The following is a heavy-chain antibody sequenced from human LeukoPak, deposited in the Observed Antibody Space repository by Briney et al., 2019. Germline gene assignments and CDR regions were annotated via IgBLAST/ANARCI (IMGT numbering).Heavy chain of an antibody. CDR3: ARVGSSWYQWFDP. J-gene: IGHJ5*02. Sequence: GGSLRLSCAASGFTFSSYWVSWVRQAPGKGLEWVANIKQDGSEKYYVDSVKGRFTISRDNAKNSLYLQMNSLRAEDTAVYYCARVGSSWYQWFDPWGQGTLVTVSS. V-gene: IGHV3-7*01. CDR2: IKQDGSEK. D-gene: IGHD6-13*01. CDR1: GFTFSSYW.